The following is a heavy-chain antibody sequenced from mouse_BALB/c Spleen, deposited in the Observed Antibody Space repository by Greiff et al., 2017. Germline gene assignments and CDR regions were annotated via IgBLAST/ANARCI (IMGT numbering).Heavy chain of an antibody. J-gene: IGHJ4*01. D-gene: IGHD2-12*01. CDR1: GFSLTSYG. CDR2: IWSGGST. V-gene: IGHV2-2*02. Sequence: VQGVESGPGLVQPSQSLSITCTVSGFSLTSYGVHWVRQSPGQGLEWLGVIWSGGSTDYNAAFISRLSIRKDNSKSQVFFKMNSLQANDTAIYYCARFSLTTGYAMDYWGQGTSVTVSS. CDR3: ARFSLTTGYAMDY.